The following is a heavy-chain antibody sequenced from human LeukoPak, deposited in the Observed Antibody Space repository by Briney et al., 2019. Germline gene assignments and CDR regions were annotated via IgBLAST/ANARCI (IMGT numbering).Heavy chain of an antibody. CDR3: ARELLGHGYNSGDFDY. V-gene: IGHV3-7*01. J-gene: IGHJ4*02. D-gene: IGHD5-24*01. CDR1: GFTFSSYW. Sequence: GGSLRLSCAASGFTFSSYWMNWVRQAPGKGLEWVANIKQDGNEKFYVDSVKGRFTISRDNAKNSLYLQMNSLRAEDTAVYYCARELLGHGYNSGDFDYWGQGTLVTVSS. CDR2: IKQDGNEK.